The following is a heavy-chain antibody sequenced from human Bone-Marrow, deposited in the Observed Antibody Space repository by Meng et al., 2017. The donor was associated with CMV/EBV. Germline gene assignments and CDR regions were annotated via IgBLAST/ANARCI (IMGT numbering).Heavy chain of an antibody. V-gene: IGHV3-33*03. CDR1: GFSFVNYG. CDR2: IWSDGSNT. CDR3: AKDYVIVGNDAFDI. J-gene: IGHJ3*02. D-gene: IGHD3-22*01. Sequence: GESLKISCATSGFSFVNYGIHWVRQAPGKGLEWVAVIWSDGSNTYYADSVKGRFTISRDNSKNTVYLQMNSLRAEDTALYYCAKDYVIVGNDAFDIWGQGTMVTVSS.